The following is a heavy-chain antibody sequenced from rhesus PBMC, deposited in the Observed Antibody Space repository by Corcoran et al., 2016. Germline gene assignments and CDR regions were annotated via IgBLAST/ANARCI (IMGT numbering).Heavy chain of an antibody. CDR1: GYASNPYTP. CDR3: VRSGSSWASFAN. CDR2: IGGSSGST. D-gene: IGHD6-13*01. V-gene: IGHV4-127*01. Sequence: QVQLQESGPGVVKASATLSLTGAVSGYASNPYTPWSGIRQSPWKGLEWIAHIGGSSGSTNYNPSLKSRVTISKDTSKNQCSLNLISVTAADTAMYYCVRSGSSWASFANWGQGVLVTVSS. J-gene: IGHJ4*01.